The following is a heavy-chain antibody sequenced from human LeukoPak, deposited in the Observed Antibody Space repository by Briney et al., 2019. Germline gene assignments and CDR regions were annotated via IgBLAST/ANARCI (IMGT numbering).Heavy chain of an antibody. CDR1: GFTFSYYW. CDR2: IKEDGSDK. D-gene: IGHD6-19*01. CDR3: ARNSGWFRFDY. Sequence: GGSLRLSCAASGFTFSYYWMDWVRQSPGKGLEWVANIKEDGSDKYYVDSVKGRFTISRDNAKNSLYLQMNSLRAEGTAVYYCARNSGWFRFDYWGQGTLVTVSS. V-gene: IGHV3-7*03. J-gene: IGHJ4*02.